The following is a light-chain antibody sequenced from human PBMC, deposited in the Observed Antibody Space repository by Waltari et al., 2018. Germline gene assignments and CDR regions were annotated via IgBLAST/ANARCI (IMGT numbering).Light chain of an antibody. J-gene: IGKJ4*01. CDR3: QQYYRTPPS. Sequence: DIVMTQSPDSLAVSLGERATINCKSSQNVLFGSDNKNYVAWYQQKPGQPPKLLIYWASTRECGVPDRFSGSGSGTDFSLTISSLQAEDVAVYYWQQYYRTPPSFGGGTKVEIK. CDR1: QNVLFGSDNKNY. CDR2: WAS. V-gene: IGKV4-1*01.